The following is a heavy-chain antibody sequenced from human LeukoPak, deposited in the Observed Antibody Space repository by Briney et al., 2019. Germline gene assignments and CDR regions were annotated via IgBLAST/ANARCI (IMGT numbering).Heavy chain of an antibody. Sequence: ASVKVSCKASGYTFTGYYMHWVRQAPGQGLEWMGIINPSGGSTSYAQKFQGRVTMTRDMSTSTVYMELTRLTSDDTAVYYCAREGNGLLSKDFDYWGQGTLVTVSS. D-gene: IGHD2/OR15-2a*01. V-gene: IGHV1-46*01. CDR2: INPSGGST. CDR3: AREGNGLLSKDFDY. J-gene: IGHJ4*02. CDR1: GYTFTGYY.